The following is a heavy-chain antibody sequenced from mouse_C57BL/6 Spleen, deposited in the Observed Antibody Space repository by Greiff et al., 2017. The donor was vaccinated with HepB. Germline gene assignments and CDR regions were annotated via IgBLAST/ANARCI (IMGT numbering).Heavy chain of an antibody. V-gene: IGHV5-15*01. J-gene: IGHJ4*01. Sequence: EVHLVESGGGLVQPGGSLKLSCAASGFTFSDYGMAWVRQAPRKGPEWVAFISNLAYSIYYADNVTGRITISRENAKNTLYLEMSSLRSEDTAMYYCARKAPYAMDYWGQGTSVTVSS. CDR1: GFTFSDYG. CDR2: ISNLAYSI. CDR3: ARKAPYAMDY.